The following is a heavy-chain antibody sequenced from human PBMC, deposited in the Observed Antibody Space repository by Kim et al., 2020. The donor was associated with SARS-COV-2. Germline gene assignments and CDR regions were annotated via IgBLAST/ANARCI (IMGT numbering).Heavy chain of an antibody. J-gene: IGHJ5*02. CDR2: IYHSGST. D-gene: IGHD4-17*01. CDR1: GGSISSSNW. V-gene: IGHV4-4*02. CDR3: ASLTVTINNWFDP. Sequence: SETLSLTCAVSGGSISSSNWWSWVRQPPGKGLEWIGEIYHSGSTNYNPSLKSRVTISVDKSKKQFSLKLSSVTAADTAVYYCASLTVTINNWFDPWGQGTLVTVSS.